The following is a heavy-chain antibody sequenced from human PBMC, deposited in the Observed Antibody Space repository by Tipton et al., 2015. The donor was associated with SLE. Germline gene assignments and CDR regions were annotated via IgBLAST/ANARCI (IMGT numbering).Heavy chain of an antibody. J-gene: IGHJ6*03. CDR1: GGSISSYY. CDR2: IYYSGST. V-gene: IGHV4-59*01. D-gene: IGHD2-8*01. CDR3: ARVLGARYCTNGVCTAPYFVYYDMGV. Sequence: TLSLTCTVSGGSISSYYWSWIRQPPGKGLEWIGYIYYSGSTNYNPSLKSRVTISVDTSKNQFSLNLSSVTAADTALYYCARVLGARYCTNGVCTAPYFVYYDMGVWGKGTTVTVSS.